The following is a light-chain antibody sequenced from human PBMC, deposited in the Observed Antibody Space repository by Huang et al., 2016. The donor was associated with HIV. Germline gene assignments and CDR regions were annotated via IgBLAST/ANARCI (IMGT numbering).Light chain of an antibody. Sequence: ASISCRSSQSLLRSDGFHHLDWYLQRPGQSPQLLIYLGSHRASGAPDRFSGSGSGTDFTLKIRRVEAEDVGVYYCMQGPQTPWTFGQGTKVEIK. J-gene: IGKJ1*01. V-gene: IGKV2-28*01. CDR1: QSLLRSDGFHH. CDR2: LGS. CDR3: MQGPQTPWT.